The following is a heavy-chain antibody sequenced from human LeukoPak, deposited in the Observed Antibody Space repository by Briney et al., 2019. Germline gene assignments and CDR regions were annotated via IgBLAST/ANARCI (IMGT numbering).Heavy chain of an antibody. Sequence: GGSLRLSCAASGFSFSTYSMNWVRQAPGKGLEWVSSISSTSSYIYYADSLKGRFTISRDNAKNSMYLQMNSLRAEDTAVYYCARETYYGSGSYSDFALDYWGQGTLVTVSS. CDR1: GFSFSTYS. CDR2: ISSTSSYI. CDR3: ARETYYGSGSYSDFALDY. V-gene: IGHV3-21*01. J-gene: IGHJ4*02. D-gene: IGHD3-10*01.